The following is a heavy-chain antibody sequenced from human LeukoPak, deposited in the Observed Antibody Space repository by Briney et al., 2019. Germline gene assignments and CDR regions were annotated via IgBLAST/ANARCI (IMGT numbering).Heavy chain of an antibody. Sequence: KPSETLSLTCTVSGGSISSYYWSWIRQPPGKGLEWIGYIYYSGSTNYNPSLKSRVTISIDTSKNQFSLRLSSVTAADTAVYYCARGRFWSDFYYYYMDVWGKGTTVTVSS. J-gene: IGHJ6*03. D-gene: IGHD3-3*01. CDR2: IYYSGST. V-gene: IGHV4-59*08. CDR1: GGSISSYY. CDR3: ARGRFWSDFYYYYMDV.